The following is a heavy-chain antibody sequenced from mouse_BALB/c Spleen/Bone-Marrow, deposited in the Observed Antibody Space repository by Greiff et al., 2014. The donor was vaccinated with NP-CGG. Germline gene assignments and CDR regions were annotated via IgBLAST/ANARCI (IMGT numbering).Heavy chain of an antibody. CDR3: ARYDYGWYFSV. J-gene: IGHJ1*01. CDR2: IDPANGNT. Sequence: EVKLVESGAELVKPGASVKLSCTASGFNIKDIYMHWVKQRPEQGLEWIGRIDPANGNTKYDPKFQGKATITADTSSNTAYLQPSSLTSEDTAVYYCARYDYGWYFSVWGAGTTVTVSS. D-gene: IGHD2-4*01. CDR1: GFNIKDIY. V-gene: IGHV14-3*02.